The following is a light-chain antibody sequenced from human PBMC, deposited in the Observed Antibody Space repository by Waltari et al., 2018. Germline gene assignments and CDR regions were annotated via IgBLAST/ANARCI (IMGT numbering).Light chain of an antibody. CDR3: AAWDDSLLGV. V-gene: IGLV1-44*01. Sequence: QSVLIQPPSASGTPGQRVTISCSGSSSNIGSNIVNWYQQLPGTAPKLLIYSNDQRPAGVPDRFSGSKSGTSAYLAISGLHSEDEAEYYCAAWDDSLLGVFGGGTKLTVL. CDR1: SSNIGSNI. J-gene: IGLJ3*02. CDR2: SND.